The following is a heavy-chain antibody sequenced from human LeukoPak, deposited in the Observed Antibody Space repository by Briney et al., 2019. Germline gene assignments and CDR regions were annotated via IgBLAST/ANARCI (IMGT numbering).Heavy chain of an antibody. J-gene: IGHJ4*02. CDR1: GGSISSYY. V-gene: IGHV4-4*07. D-gene: IGHD2-15*01. Sequence: SETLSLTCTVSGGSISSYYWSWIRQPAGKGLEWIGRIYTSGSTNYNPSLKSRVTMSVDTSKNQFSLKLSSVTAADTAVYYCARAPIVKGYCSGGSCFFDYWGQGTLVTVSS. CDR2: IYTSGST. CDR3: ARAPIVKGYCSGGSCFFDY.